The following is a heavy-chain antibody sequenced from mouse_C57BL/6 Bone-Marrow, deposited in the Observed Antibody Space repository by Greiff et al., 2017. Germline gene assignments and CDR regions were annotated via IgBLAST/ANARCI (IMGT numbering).Heavy chain of an antibody. CDR2: ISSGGDYI. J-gene: IGHJ2*01. CDR1: GFTFSSYA. CDR3: TRDHPYGSSYNFDY. V-gene: IGHV5-9-1*02. D-gene: IGHD1-1*01. Sequence: EVMLVESGEGLVKPGGSLKLSCAASGFTFSSYAMSWVRQTPEKRLEWVAYISSGGDYIYYADTVKGRFTISRDNARNTLYLQMSSLKSEDTAMYYCTRDHPYGSSYNFDYWGQGTTLTVSS.